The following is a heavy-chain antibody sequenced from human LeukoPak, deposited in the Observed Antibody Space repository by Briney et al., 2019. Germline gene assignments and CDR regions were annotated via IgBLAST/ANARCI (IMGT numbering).Heavy chain of an antibody. V-gene: IGHV4-4*07. CDR2: IYTSGST. Sequence: SETLSLTCTVSGGSISSYYWSWIRQPAGKGLEWIGHIYTSGSTNYNPSLKSRVTMSVDTSKNQFSLKLNSVTAADTAVYYCARGPHLSHFDYWGQGTLVTVSS. CDR1: GGSISSYY. J-gene: IGHJ4*02. CDR3: ARGPHLSHFDY.